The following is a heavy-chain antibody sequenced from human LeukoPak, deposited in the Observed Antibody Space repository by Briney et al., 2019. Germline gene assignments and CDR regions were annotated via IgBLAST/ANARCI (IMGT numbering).Heavy chain of an antibody. J-gene: IGHJ4*02. CDR2: FDPEDGET. D-gene: IGHD6-13*01. V-gene: IGHV1-24*01. CDR1: GYTPTELS. Sequence: ASVKVSCKASGYTPTELSMHWVRQAPGKGLEWMGGFDPEDGETIYAQKFQGRVTMTEDTSTDTAYMELSSLRSEDTAVYYCATGKYSSSWEGLLDYWGQGTLVTVSS. CDR3: ATGKYSSSWEGLLDY.